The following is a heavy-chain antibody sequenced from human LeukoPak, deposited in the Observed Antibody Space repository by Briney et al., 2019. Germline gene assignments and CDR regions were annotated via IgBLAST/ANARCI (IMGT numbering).Heavy chain of an antibody. V-gene: IGHV3-23*01. CDR1: GFTFSSYG. CDR3: AKDPAEIVDYGDYDY. J-gene: IGHJ4*02. D-gene: IGHD4-17*01. CDR2: ISGSGGST. Sequence: QAGGSLRLSCAASGFTFSSYGMSWVRQAPGKGLEWVSAISGSGGSTYYADSVKGRFTISRDNSKNTLYLQMNSLRAEDTAVYYCAKDPAEIVDYGDYDYWGQGTLVTVSS.